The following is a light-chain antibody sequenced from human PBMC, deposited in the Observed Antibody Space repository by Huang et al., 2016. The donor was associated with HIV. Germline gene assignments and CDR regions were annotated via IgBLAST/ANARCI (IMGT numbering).Light chain of an antibody. CDR1: QSINSY. V-gene: IGKV1-39*01. CDR2: AAS. J-gene: IGKJ4*01. Sequence: DIQMTQSPSSLSASVGDRVTITCRASQSINSYLNWYQQKRGKAPKVLIYAASSVQSGVPSRFSGSGSGTDFTLTINSLQPEDFAIYYCQQSYNTPLTFGGGTRLEIK. CDR3: QQSYNTPLT.